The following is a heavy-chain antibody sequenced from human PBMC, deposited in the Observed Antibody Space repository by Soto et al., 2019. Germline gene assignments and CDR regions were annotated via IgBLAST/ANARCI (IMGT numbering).Heavy chain of an antibody. CDR3: ARAPQRYCSGGSCYSDAFDI. CDR1: GFSLSTSGMC. D-gene: IGHD2-15*01. Sequence: SGPTLVNPTQTLTLTCTFSGFSLSTSGMCVSWIRQPPGKALEWLALIDWDDDKYYSISLKTRLTISKDTSKNQVVLTMTNMDPVDTATYYCARAPQRYCSGGSCYSDAFDIWGQGTMVTVSS. CDR2: IDWDDDK. V-gene: IGHV2-70*01. J-gene: IGHJ3*02.